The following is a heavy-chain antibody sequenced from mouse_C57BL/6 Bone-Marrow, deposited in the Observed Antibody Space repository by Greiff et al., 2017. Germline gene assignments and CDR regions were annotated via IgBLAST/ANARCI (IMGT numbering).Heavy chain of an antibody. V-gene: IGHV5-17*01. CDR3: ARSYYGMDY. Sequence: EVKVVESGGGLVKPGGSLKLSCAASGFTFSDYGMHWVRQAPEKGLEWVAYISSGSSTINYADTVKGRYTISRDNAKNTLYLQMTSLRSEDTAMYYCARSYYGMDYWGQGTSVTVSS. CDR2: ISSGSSTI. CDR1: GFTFSDYG. J-gene: IGHJ4*01.